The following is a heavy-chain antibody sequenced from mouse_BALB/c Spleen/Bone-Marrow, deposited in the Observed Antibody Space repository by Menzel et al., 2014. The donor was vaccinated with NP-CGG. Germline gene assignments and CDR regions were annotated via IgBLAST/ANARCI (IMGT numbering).Heavy chain of an antibody. CDR3: ARALGDGYYYAMDY. CDR2: IDPSDSET. V-gene: IGHV1-69*02. D-gene: IGHD2-3*01. J-gene: IGHJ4*01. CDR1: GYTFTSYW. Sequence: VQLVESGAELVKPGAPVKLSCKASGYTFTSYWMNWVKQRPRRGLEWIGRIDPSDSETHYNQKFKDKATLTVDKSSSTAYIQLSSLTSEDSAVYYCARALGDGYYYAMDYWGQGTSVTVSS.